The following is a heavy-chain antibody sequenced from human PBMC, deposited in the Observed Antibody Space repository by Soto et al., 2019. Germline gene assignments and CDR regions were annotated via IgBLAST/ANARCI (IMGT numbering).Heavy chain of an antibody. CDR2: FDPEDGET. V-gene: IGHV1-24*01. Sequence: RASVKVSCKVSGYTLTELSMHWVRQAPGKGLEWMGGFDPEDGETIYAQKFQGRVTMTEDTSTDTAYMELSSLRSEDTAVYYCATEMSGAARPGWFDPWGQGTPVTVSS. CDR1: GYTLTELS. CDR3: ATEMSGAARPGWFDP. J-gene: IGHJ5*02. D-gene: IGHD6-6*01.